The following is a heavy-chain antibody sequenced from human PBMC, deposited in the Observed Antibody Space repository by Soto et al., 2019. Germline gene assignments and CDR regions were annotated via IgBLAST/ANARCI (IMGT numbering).Heavy chain of an antibody. Sequence: QVQLVQSGAEVKKPGASVKVSCKASGYTFTGYYMHWVRQAPGQGLEWMGWINPNSGGTNYAQKLQGRVTMTRDTYISTAYMELSRLRSDDTAVYYCARDSSSSELGYWGQGTLVTVSS. CDR2: INPNSGGT. D-gene: IGHD6-6*01. CDR1: GYTFTGYY. J-gene: IGHJ4*02. V-gene: IGHV1-2*02. CDR3: ARDSSSSELGY.